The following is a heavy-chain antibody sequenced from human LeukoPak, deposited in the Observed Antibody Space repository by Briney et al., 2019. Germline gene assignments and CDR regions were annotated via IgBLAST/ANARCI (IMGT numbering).Heavy chain of an antibody. V-gene: IGHV3-48*01. CDR2: ISSSSSTI. CDR1: GFTFSSYS. J-gene: IGHJ6*03. CDR3: AREHYFYHMDA. Sequence: GGSLRLSCAASGFTFSSYSMNWVRQAPGKGLEWVSYISSSSSTIYYADSVKGRFTISRDNAENSLYLQMNSLRAEDTAVYYCAREHYFYHMDAWGEGTTVAVSS.